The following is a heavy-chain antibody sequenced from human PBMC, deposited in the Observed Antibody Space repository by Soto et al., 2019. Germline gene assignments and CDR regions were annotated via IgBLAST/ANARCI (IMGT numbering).Heavy chain of an antibody. CDR1: GYKFTASW. V-gene: IGHV5-51*01. J-gene: IGHJ5*02. Sequence: PGESKKISCRTAGYKFTASWIAWVRQTPGKGLEWMGIIFPSDSDTRYSPSFQGQVTISADRSTSTVFLQWASLKASDTAVYFCARKDKSGYFNWFDPWGQGSLVTV. D-gene: IGHD3-22*01. CDR2: IFPSDSDT. CDR3: ARKDKSGYFNWFDP.